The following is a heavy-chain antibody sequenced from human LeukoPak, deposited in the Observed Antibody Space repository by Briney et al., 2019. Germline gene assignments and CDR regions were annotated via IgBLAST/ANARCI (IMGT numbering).Heavy chain of an antibody. CDR3: TTVKTGYTSGWYRGGAFDI. Sequence: ASVKVSCKVSGYTLTELSMHWVRQAPGKGLEWMGGFDPEDGETIYAQKFQGRVTMTEDTSTDTAYMELSSLKTEDTAVYYCTTVKTGYTSGWYRGGAFDIWGQGTMVTVSS. CDR2: FDPEDGET. J-gene: IGHJ3*02. V-gene: IGHV1-24*01. CDR1: GYTLTELS. D-gene: IGHD6-19*01.